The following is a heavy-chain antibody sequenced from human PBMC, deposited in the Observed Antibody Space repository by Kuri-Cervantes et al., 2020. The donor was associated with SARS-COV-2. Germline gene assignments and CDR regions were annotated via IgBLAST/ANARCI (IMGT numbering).Heavy chain of an antibody. CDR1: GFTFSSYW. CDR2: INSDGSST. V-gene: IGHV3-74*01. CDR3: ARSDYDYCYYMDV. Sequence: GESLKISCAASGFTFSSYWMHWVRQAPGKGLVWVSRINSDGSSTSYADSVKGRFTISRDNAKNSLYLQMNSLRAEDTALYYCARSDYDYCYYMDVWGKGTTVTVSS. J-gene: IGHJ6*03.